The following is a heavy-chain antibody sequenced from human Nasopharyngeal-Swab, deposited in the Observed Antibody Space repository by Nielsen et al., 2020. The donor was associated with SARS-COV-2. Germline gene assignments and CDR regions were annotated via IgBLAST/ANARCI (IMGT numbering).Heavy chain of an antibody. Sequence: SLKISCAASGFTFDDYAMHWVRQAPGKGLEWVSGISWNSGSIGYADSVKGRFTISRDNAKSSLYLQMNSLRAEGTALYYCARGMTTVTLWGQGTLVTVSS. V-gene: IGHV3-9*01. J-gene: IGHJ4*02. CDR2: ISWNSGSI. CDR1: GFTFDDYA. D-gene: IGHD4-17*01. CDR3: ARGMTTVTL.